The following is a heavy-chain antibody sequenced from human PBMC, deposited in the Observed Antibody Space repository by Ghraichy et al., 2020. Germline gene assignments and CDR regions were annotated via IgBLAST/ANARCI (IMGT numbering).Heavy chain of an antibody. Sequence: SETLSLTCTVSGGSISSYYWSCIRQPPGKGLEWIGYIYYSGSTNYKPSLKSRVTISVDTSKNQFSLKLSSVTAADTAVYYCASSRGGYRPGMDVWGQGTTVTVSS. D-gene: IGHD1-1*01. J-gene: IGHJ6*02. CDR2: IYYSGST. V-gene: IGHV4-59*01. CDR1: GGSISSYY. CDR3: ASSRGGYRPGMDV.